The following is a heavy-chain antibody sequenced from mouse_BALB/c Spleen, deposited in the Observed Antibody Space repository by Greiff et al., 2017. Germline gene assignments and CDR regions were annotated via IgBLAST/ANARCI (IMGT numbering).Heavy chain of an antibody. Sequence: EVKLMESGPSLVKPSQTLSLTCSVTGDSITSGYWNWIRKFPGNKLEYMGYISYSGSTYYNPSLKSRISITRDTSKNQYYLQLNSVTTEDTATYYCARQGDGYYVYFDYWGQGTTLTVSS. J-gene: IGHJ2*01. CDR2: ISYSGST. CDR1: GDSITSGY. V-gene: IGHV3-8*02. D-gene: IGHD2-3*01. CDR3: ARQGDGYYVYFDY.